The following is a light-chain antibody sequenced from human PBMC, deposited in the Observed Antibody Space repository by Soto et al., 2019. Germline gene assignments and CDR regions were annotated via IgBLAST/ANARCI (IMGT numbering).Light chain of an antibody. Sequence: DIVMTQSPDSLAVSLGERATINCKSSQSVFYSSNNKNYLAWYQQKPGQPPKLLIYWASTRESGVPDRFSGSGSGTDFTLTISSLQAEDVAVYYCQQYYSTPSFGPGTKVDIK. V-gene: IGKV4-1*01. CDR2: WAS. J-gene: IGKJ3*01. CDR1: QSVFYSSNNKNY. CDR3: QQYYSTPS.